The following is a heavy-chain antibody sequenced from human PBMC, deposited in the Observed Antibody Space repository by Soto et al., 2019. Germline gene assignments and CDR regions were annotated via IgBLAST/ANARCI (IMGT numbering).Heavy chain of an antibody. V-gene: IGHV4-34*01. CDR1: GGSFSGYY. J-gene: IGHJ4*02. CDR2: INHSGST. CDR3: ARGRGNSGGWTLDY. Sequence: QVQLQQWGAGLLKPSETLSLTCAVYGGSFSGYYWSWIRQPPGKGLEWIGEINHSGSTNYNPSLKSRVTRSVDTSKNQFSLKLSSVTAADTAVYYCARGRGNSGGWTLDYWGQGTLVTVSS. D-gene: IGHD2-21*02.